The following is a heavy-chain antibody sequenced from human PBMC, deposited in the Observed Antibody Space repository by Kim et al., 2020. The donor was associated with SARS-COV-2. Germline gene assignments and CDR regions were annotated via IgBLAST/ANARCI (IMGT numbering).Heavy chain of an antibody. Sequence: GGSLRLSCAASGFTFSGYYMSWIRQAPGKGLEWVSDINSSSSNTNYADSVKGRFTNSRNNAKNSLYLQMNSRRAEDTAVYYCAGPLAGRKLDFDYWGQGTLVTVSS. D-gene: IGHD3-10*01. CDR2: INSSSSNT. J-gene: IGHJ4*02. V-gene: IGHV3-11*06. CDR3: AGPLAGRKLDFDY. CDR1: GFTFSGYY.